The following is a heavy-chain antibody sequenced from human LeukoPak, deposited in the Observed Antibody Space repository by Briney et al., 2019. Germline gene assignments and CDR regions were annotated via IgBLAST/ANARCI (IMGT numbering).Heavy chain of an antibody. J-gene: IGHJ4*02. Sequence: PGGSLRLSCAASGFTFSTYALSWVRQAPGKGLEWVSAISGGITYYAYSVKARFTISRDNAKNTLYLQMNSLRAEDTAVYYCAKEYCSSTTCYGCFDYWGQGTLVTVSS. V-gene: IGHV3-23*01. CDR2: ISGGIT. CDR1: GFTFSTYA. CDR3: AKEYCSSTTCYGCFDY. D-gene: IGHD2-2*01.